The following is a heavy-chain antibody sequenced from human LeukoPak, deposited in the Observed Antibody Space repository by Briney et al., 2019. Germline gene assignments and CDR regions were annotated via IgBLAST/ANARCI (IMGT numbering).Heavy chain of an antibody. CDR2: INAGNGNT. Sequence: ASVKVSCKASGYTFTSYAMHWVRQAPGQRLEWMGWINAGNGNTKYSQKFQGRVTITRDTSASTAYMVLSSLRSEDTAVYYCARDRVDYGDYYYYYGMDVWGQGTTVTVSS. CDR1: GYTFTSYA. D-gene: IGHD4-17*01. V-gene: IGHV1-3*01. CDR3: ARDRVDYGDYYYYYGMDV. J-gene: IGHJ6*02.